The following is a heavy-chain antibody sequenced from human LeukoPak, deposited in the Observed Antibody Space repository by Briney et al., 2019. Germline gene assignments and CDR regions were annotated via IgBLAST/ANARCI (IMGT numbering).Heavy chain of an antibody. J-gene: IGHJ5*02. Sequence: SSETLSLTCEVSGGSISSSHWWSWGRRPPGKGLEGIGEIYHGGGTNYNLSLKSRVTISVDKSKNQFSLKLSSVTAADTAVYYCARGYYGSALGGWFDPWGQGTLVTVSS. D-gene: IGHD3-10*01. CDR1: GGSISSSHW. CDR3: ARGYYGSALGGWFDP. CDR2: IYHGGGT. V-gene: IGHV4-4*02.